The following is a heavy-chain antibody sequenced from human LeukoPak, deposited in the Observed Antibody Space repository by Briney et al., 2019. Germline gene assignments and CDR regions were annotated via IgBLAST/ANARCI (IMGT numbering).Heavy chain of an antibody. CDR1: GFTFDDYA. D-gene: IGHD3-22*01. J-gene: IGHJ4*02. V-gene: IGHV3-9*01. CDR3: AKASYDSSGYYPFDY. CDR2: ISWNSGSI. Sequence: GGSLRLSCAASGFTFDDYAMHWVRQAPGKGLEWGSGISWNSGSIGYADSVKGRFTISRDNAKNSLYLQMNSLRAEDTALYYCAKASYDSSGYYPFDYWGQGTLVTVSS.